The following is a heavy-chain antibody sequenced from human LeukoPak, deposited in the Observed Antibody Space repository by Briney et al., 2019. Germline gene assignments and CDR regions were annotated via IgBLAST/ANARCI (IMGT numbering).Heavy chain of an antibody. V-gene: IGHV3-23*01. CDR3: AKEFGWDHAEYYFDY. CDR1: GLTFRTYA. J-gene: IGHJ4*02. CDR2: ISDSGGYT. Sequence: PGGSLRLSCAASGLTFRTYAMSWVRQAPGKGLEWVSSISDSGGYTFYADSVKGRFTISRDNSKNTVYLQMNSLRAEDTAVYYCAKEFGWDHAEYYFDYWGQGTLVTVSS. D-gene: IGHD3-10*01.